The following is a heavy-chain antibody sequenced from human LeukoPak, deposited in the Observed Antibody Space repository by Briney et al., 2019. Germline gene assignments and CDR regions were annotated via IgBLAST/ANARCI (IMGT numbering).Heavy chain of an antibody. V-gene: IGHV1-69*13. CDR1: VGTFSSYA. CDR3: ATSLYSSGWYNWDY. Sequence: SVKVSFKASVGTFSSYAISWVRQSPGQGLEWMGGIIPIFCTANYAQKFQGRVTITADESTSTAYMELSSLRSEDTAVYYCATSLYSSGWYNWDYWGQGTLVTVSS. D-gene: IGHD6-19*01. J-gene: IGHJ4*02. CDR2: IIPIFCTA.